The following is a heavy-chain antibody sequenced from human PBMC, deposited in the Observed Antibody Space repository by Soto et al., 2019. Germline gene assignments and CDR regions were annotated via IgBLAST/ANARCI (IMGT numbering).Heavy chain of an antibody. V-gene: IGHV1-18*01. D-gene: IGHD6-6*01. Sequence: GASVKVSCKASGYTFTNYGITWVRQAPGQGLEWMGGIGAYNGNTHYTQRLQGRVTMTTDTSTSTAYMELRGLRSDDTAVYYWARVRQLVGYFYYYMDVGGKGTRVTVSS. CDR1: GYTFTNYG. CDR3: ARVRQLVGYFYYYMDV. CDR2: IGAYNGNT. J-gene: IGHJ6*03.